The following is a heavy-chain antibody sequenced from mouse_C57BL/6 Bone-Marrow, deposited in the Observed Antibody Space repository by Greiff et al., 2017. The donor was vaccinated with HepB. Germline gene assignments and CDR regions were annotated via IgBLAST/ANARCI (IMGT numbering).Heavy chain of an antibody. CDR1: GYTFTSYG. CDR3: ARSGYSNALAMDY. CDR2: IYPRSGNN. D-gene: IGHD2-5*01. Sequence: VQLQQSGAELARPGASVKLSCKASGYTFTSYGISWVKQRTGQGLEWIGEIYPRSGNNYYNEKFKGKATLTADKSSSTAYMELRSLTSEDSAVYFCARSGYSNALAMDYWGQRTSVTVSS. J-gene: IGHJ4*01. V-gene: IGHV1-81*01.